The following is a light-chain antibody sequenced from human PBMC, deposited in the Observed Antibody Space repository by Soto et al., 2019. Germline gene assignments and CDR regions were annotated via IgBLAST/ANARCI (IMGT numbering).Light chain of an antibody. Sequence: EVVLTQSPATQSSSPGKGVTLSCRASQSVGRYLAWYQQRPGQAPRLLISDASNRATGVPTRFSGSGSGTDFTLTITNLEPEDFAVYYCQQRSTWPSITFGQGTRLDFK. CDR2: DAS. CDR1: QSVGRY. V-gene: IGKV3-11*01. J-gene: IGKJ5*01. CDR3: QQRSTWPSIT.